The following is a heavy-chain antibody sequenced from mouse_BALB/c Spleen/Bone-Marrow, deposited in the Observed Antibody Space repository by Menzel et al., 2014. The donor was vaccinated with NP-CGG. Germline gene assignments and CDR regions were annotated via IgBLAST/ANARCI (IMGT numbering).Heavy chain of an antibody. CDR1: GYTFTSCV. Sequence: EVQVEESGPELVKPGASVKMSCKASGYTFTSCVMYWVKQKPGQGLEWIGNINPYNDGTKYNEKFKGKATLTSDKFSSTAYMELGSLTSEVSAVYYCARSLYGFHWYFDVWGAGTTVTVSS. CDR3: ARSLYGFHWYFDV. V-gene: IGHV1-14*01. J-gene: IGHJ1*01. D-gene: IGHD2-2*01. CDR2: INPYNDGT.